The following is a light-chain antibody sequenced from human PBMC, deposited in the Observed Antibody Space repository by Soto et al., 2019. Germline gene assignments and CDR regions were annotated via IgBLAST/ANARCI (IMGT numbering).Light chain of an antibody. V-gene: IGLV2-14*03. CDR2: DVN. CDR3: SSYTRTSSVI. J-gene: IGLJ2*01. CDR1: SSDIGAYAY. Sequence: QSVLTQPASVSGSPGQSIAISCTGTSSDIGAYAYVSWYQQHPGKVPKLIVFDVNYRPSGVSSRFSGSKSGNTASLTISGLQAEDEADYYCSSYTRTSSVIFGGGTKLTV.